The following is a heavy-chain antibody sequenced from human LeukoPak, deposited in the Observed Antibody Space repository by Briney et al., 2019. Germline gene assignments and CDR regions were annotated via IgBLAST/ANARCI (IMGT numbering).Heavy chain of an antibody. J-gene: IGHJ4*02. CDR1: GFTFRANR. Sequence: GGSLKLSCAVSGFTFRANRMSWVRQAPGKGLGWVSSISSGSNSIYCTDSVKGRFTISRDNAKDSLYLEVNSLRAEDTAIYYRVKDPTYFDYWGQGTLVTVSS. CDR3: VKDPTYFDY. CDR2: ISSGSNSI. V-gene: IGHV3-21*01.